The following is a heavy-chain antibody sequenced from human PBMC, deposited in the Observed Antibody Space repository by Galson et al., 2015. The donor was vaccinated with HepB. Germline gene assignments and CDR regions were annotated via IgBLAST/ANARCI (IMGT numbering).Heavy chain of an antibody. V-gene: IGHV3-48*01. CDR1: GFTFSSYS. J-gene: IGHJ3*02. CDR3: ARDFPELGGNGRYDAFDI. D-gene: IGHD1-14*01. CDR2: ISSASGTI. Sequence: SLRLSCAASGFTFSSYSMNWVRQAPGKGLEWVSYISSASGTIFYADSVKGRFTVSRDNAKNSLYLQMKSLRAEDTAVYYCARDFPELGGNGRYDAFDIWGQGTMVTVSS.